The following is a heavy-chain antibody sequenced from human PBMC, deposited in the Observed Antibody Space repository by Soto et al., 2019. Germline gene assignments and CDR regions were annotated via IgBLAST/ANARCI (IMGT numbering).Heavy chain of an antibody. J-gene: IGHJ4*02. V-gene: IGHV3-11*06. CDR1: GFTFSDYY. Sequence: GGSLRLSCAASGFTFSDYYMSWIRQAPGKGLEWVSYISSSSSYTNYADSVKGRFTISRDNAKNSLYLQMNSLRAEDTAVYYCARGGSGHWSYPIDYWGQGTLVTVSS. CDR2: ISSSSSYT. D-gene: IGHD1-26*01. CDR3: ARGGSGHWSYPIDY.